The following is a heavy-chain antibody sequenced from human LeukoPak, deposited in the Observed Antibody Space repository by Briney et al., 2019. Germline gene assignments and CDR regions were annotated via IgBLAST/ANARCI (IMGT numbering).Heavy chain of an antibody. J-gene: IGHJ4*02. Sequence: GGSLRLSCAASGFTFSSYGMRWVRQAPGKGLEWVAVIRYDGSNTYYADSVKGRFTISRDNSKNTLYLQMNSLRAEDTAVYYCARDRGVAAAYFAYWSQGTLVTVSS. CDR2: IRYDGSNT. D-gene: IGHD6-13*01. CDR3: ARDRGVAAAYFAY. V-gene: IGHV3-33*01. CDR1: GFTFSSYG.